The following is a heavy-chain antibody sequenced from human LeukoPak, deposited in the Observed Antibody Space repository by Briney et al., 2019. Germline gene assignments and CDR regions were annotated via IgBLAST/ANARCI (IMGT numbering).Heavy chain of an antibody. CDR2: IFYSGST. Sequence: SETLSLTCTASGGSISTSNYYWGWIRQPPGKGLEWIGNIFYSGSTYYSPSLRSRVTISLDTSRNQFSLKLNSVTAADTAVYYCAKAERVATIVDYWGQGTLVTVSS. CDR1: GGSISTSNYY. J-gene: IGHJ4*02. D-gene: IGHD5-24*01. V-gene: IGHV4-39*07. CDR3: AKAERVATIVDY.